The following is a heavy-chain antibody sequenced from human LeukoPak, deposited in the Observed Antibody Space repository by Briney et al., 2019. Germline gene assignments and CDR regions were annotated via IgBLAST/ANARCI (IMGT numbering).Heavy chain of an antibody. D-gene: IGHD1-1*01. J-gene: IGHJ4*02. CDR2: ICYDGSNE. Sequence: GGSLRLSCAASGFTFSNYGMHWVRQAPGKGLQWVAVICYDGSNEYYTGSVKGRFTISRDNAHNTLYLQMNSLRAEDTAVYYCARGSQSTWGFFAYWGQGTRVTVSS. V-gene: IGHV3-33*08. CDR3: ARGSQSTWGFFAY. CDR1: GFTFSNYG.